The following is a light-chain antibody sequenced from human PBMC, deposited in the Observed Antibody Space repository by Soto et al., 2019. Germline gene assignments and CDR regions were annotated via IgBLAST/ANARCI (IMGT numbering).Light chain of an antibody. CDR1: QSVSRK. Sequence: EILMTQSPATVSVSPGERATLSCRASQSVSRKLAWYQHKPGQAPRLLIYDTSTRAADIPARFTGSGSGRDFTLTISSLQSEDFAVYYCQQYNTWRSISFGQGTRLEIK. J-gene: IGKJ5*01. V-gene: IGKV3-15*01. CDR2: DTS. CDR3: QQYNTWRSIS.